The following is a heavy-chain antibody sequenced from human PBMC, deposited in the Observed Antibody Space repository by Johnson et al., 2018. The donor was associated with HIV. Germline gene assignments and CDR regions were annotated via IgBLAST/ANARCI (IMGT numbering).Heavy chain of an antibody. CDR3: AREMAWEDAFDI. Sequence: QVQLVESGGGVVLPGRSLRLSCAASGFTFSSYGTHWVRQAPGKGLEWVAGIWYDGSNAYYSDSVKGRFTISRDNAKNSLYLQMNSLRAEDTAVYYCAREMAWEDAFDIWGQGTMVTVSS. J-gene: IGHJ3*02. D-gene: IGHD5-24*01. CDR2: IWYDGSNA. V-gene: IGHV3-33*01. CDR1: GFTFSSYG.